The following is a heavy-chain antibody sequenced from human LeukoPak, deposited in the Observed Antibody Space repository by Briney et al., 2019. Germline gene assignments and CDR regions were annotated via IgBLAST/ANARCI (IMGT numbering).Heavy chain of an antibody. CDR2: IKQDGSQR. D-gene: IGHD4-17*01. Sequence: GGSLRLSCAASGFTFGSYWMSWVRQAPGKGLEWVANIKQDGSQRYYVDSVKGRFTISRGNAKNSLYLQMISLRVEDTALYYCARDRTVTTFDSWGQGTLVTVSS. J-gene: IGHJ4*02. V-gene: IGHV3-7*01. CDR3: ARDRTVTTFDS. CDR1: GFTFGSYW.